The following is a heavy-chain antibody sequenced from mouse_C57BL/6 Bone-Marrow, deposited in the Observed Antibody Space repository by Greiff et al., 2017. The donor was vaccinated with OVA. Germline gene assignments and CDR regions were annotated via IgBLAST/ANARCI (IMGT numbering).Heavy chain of an antibody. CDR1: GYTFTSYW. CDR2: INPSNGGT. CDR3: ARYRNYYGSRNYFDY. V-gene: IGHV1-53*01. D-gene: IGHD1-1*01. Sequence: QVQLQQPGTELVKPGASVKLSCKASGYTFTSYWMHWVKQRPGQGLEWIGNINPSNGGTNYNEKFKSKATLTVDKSSSTAYMQLSSLTSEDSAVYYCARYRNYYGSRNYFDYWGQGTTLAVSS. J-gene: IGHJ2*01.